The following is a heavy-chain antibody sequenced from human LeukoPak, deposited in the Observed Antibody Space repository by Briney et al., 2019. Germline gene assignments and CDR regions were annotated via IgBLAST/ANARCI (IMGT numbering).Heavy chain of an antibody. J-gene: IGHJ6*03. CDR2: IIPIFGTA. CDR1: GGTFSSYA. Sequence: SVEVSCKASGGTFSSYAISWVRQAPGQGLEWVGGIIPIFGTANYAQKFQGRVTITADESTSTAYMELSSLRSDDTAVYYCARGGITTNMDVWGKGTTVTVSS. V-gene: IGHV1-69*13. D-gene: IGHD3-10*01. CDR3: ARGGITTNMDV.